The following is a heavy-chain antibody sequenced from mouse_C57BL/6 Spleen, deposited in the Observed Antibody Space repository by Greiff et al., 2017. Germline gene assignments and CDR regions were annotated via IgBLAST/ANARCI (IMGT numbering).Heavy chain of an antibody. CDR2: IHPNSGST. CDR1: GYTFTSYW. CDR3: ARTDYVYAMDY. D-gene: IGHD1-1*01. J-gene: IGHJ4*01. V-gene: IGHV1-64*01. Sequence: QVKLQQPGAELVKPGASVKLSCKASGYTFTSYWMHWVKQRPGQGLEWIGMIHPNSGSTNYNEKFKSKATLTVDKSSSTAYMQLSSLTSEDSAVYYCARTDYVYAMDYWGQGTSVTVSS.